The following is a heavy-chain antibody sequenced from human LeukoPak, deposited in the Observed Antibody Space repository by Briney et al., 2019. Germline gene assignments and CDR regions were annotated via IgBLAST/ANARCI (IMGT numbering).Heavy chain of an antibody. CDR3: ARDLRYFDWLTPDAFDI. J-gene: IGHJ3*02. CDR2: IYTSGST. V-gene: IGHV4-4*07. Sequence: SETLSLTCTVSGGSISSYYWSWIRQPAGKGLEWIGRIYTSGSTNYNPSLKSRVTMSADTSKNQFSLKLSSVTAADTAVYYCARDLRYFDWLTPDAFDIWGQGTMVTVSS. D-gene: IGHD3-9*01. CDR1: GGSISSYY.